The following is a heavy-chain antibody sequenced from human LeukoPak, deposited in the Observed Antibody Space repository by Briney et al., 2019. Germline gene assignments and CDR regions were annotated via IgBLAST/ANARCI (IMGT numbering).Heavy chain of an antibody. J-gene: IGHJ4*02. Sequence: GGSLRLSCSASGFTFSSYAMHWVRRAPGKGLEYVSAISSNGATTYYADSVKGRFTISRDNSKNTLYFQMSSLRPEDTAVYYCVKIVMAGGYLDYWGQGALVTVFS. CDR3: VKIVMAGGYLDY. V-gene: IGHV3-64*05. D-gene: IGHD3-16*01. CDR1: GFTFSSYA. CDR2: ISSNGATT.